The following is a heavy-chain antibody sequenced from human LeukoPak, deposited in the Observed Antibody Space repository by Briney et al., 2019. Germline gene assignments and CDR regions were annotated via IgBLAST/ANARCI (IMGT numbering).Heavy chain of an antibody. CDR3: ESRYCSSTSCYQANWFDP. Sequence: SETLSLTCAVYGGSFSGYYWSWIRQPPGKGLEWIGEINHSGSTNYNPSLKSRVTISVDTSKNQFSLKLSSVTAADTAVYYCESRYCSSTSCYQANWFDPWGQGTLVTVSS. CDR2: INHSGST. J-gene: IGHJ5*02. V-gene: IGHV4-34*01. CDR1: GGSFSGYY. D-gene: IGHD2-2*01.